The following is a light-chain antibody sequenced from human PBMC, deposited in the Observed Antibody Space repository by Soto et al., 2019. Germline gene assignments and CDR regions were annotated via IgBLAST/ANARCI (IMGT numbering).Light chain of an antibody. Sequence: QSALTQPASVSGSPGQSITISCTRTSSDVGSYNYVSWYQQHPGKAPKLMIYEVSDRPSGISSRFSGSKSGNTASLTISGLQTEDEADYYCSSYTSSSTLFGTGTKVTV. J-gene: IGLJ1*01. CDR1: SSDVGSYNY. CDR2: EVS. V-gene: IGLV2-14*01. CDR3: SSYTSSSTL.